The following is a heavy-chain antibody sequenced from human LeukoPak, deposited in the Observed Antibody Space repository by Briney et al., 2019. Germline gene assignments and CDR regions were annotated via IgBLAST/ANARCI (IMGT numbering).Heavy chain of an antibody. CDR2: INPNSGGT. Sequence: ASVKVSCTASGYTFTGYYMHWVRQAPGQGLEWMGWINPNSGGTNYAQKFQGRVTMTRDTSIRTAYMERSRLRSDDTAVYYCARDSLPGYYESSGKGFVCWDWGQGTLVTVSS. CDR3: ARDSLPGYYESSGKGFVCWD. CDR1: GYTFTGYY. J-gene: IGHJ4*02. V-gene: IGHV1-2*02. D-gene: IGHD3-22*01.